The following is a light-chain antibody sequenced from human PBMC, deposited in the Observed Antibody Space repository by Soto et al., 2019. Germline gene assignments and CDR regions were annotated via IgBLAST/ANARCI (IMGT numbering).Light chain of an antibody. CDR2: DAS. Sequence: EIVLKQSPATLSLSPGERATLSCRASQSVSSYLAWYQQKPGQAPRLLIYDASNRATGIPYRFSGSGSGTDVTLTISSLEPEDFAVYVCQPGSNWPPDYTLAQGTKLEIK. J-gene: IGKJ2*01. CDR1: QSVSSY. CDR3: QPGSNWPPDYT. V-gene: IGKV3-11*01.